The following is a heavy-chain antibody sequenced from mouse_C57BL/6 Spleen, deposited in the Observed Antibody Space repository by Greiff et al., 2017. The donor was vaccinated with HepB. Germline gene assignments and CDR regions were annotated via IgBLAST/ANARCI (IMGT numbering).Heavy chain of an antibody. J-gene: IGHJ1*03. Sequence: QVQLKESGPELVKPGASVKISCKASGYAFSSSWMNWVKQRPGKGLEWIGRIYPGDGDTNYNGKFKGKATLTADKSSSTAYMQLSSLTSEDSAVYFCARHYYGSREGTFDVWGTGTTVTVSS. CDR2: IYPGDGDT. D-gene: IGHD1-1*01. CDR3: ARHYYGSREGTFDV. CDR1: GYAFSSSW. V-gene: IGHV1-82*01.